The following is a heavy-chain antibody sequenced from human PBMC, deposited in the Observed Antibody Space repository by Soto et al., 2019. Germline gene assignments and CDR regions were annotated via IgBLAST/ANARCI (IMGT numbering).Heavy chain of an antibody. J-gene: IGHJ3*02. Sequence: QLQLQESGPGLVKPSETLSLTCTVSGGSISSSSYYWGWIRQPPGKGLEWIGSIYYSGSTYYNPSPKSRVTISVDTSKNQFSLKLSSVTAADTAVYYCATLLRYFDWLPSDDAFDIWGQGTMVTVSS. CDR1: GGSISSSSYY. CDR3: ATLLRYFDWLPSDDAFDI. V-gene: IGHV4-39*01. CDR2: IYYSGST. D-gene: IGHD3-9*01.